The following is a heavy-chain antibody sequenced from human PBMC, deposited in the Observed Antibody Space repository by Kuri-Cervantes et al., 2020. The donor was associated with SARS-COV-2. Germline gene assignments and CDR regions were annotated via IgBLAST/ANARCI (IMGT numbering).Heavy chain of an antibody. V-gene: IGHV4-59*01. J-gene: IGHJ4*02. CDR2: IYYSGST. Sequence: SETLSLTCTVSGGSISSFYWSWIRQSPGKGLGWIGYIYYSGSTNYNPSLKSRVTISVDTSKNQFSLKLSSVTAADTAVDYCARVLSGPRSFDYWGQGTLVTVSS. CDR3: ARVLSGPRSFDY. D-gene: IGHD3-3*01. CDR1: GGSISSFY.